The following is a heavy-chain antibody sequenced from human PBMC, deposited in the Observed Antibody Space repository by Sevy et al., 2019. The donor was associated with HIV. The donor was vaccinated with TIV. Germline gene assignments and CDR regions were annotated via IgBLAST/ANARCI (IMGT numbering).Heavy chain of an antibody. Sequence: GGSLRLSCAASGFTFSGSAMHWVRQASGKELEWVGRIRSKANSYAIAYAASVKGRFTISRDDSKNTAYLQMNSLKTEDTAVYYCTRCSSTSCYMMWGQGTLVTVSS. CDR2: IRSKANSYAI. CDR1: GFTFSGSA. V-gene: IGHV3-73*01. CDR3: TRCSSTSCYMM. D-gene: IGHD2-2*02. J-gene: IGHJ4*02.